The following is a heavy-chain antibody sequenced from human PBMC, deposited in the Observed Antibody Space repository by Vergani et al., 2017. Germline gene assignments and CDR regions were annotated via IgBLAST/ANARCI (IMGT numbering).Heavy chain of an antibody. CDR1: GFTFSSYS. D-gene: IGHD1-26*01. J-gene: IGHJ3*02. Sequence: EVQLVESGGGLVQPGGSLRLSCAASGFTFSSYSMNWVRQAPGKGLEWVSYISSSSSTIYYADSVKGRFTISRDNAKNSLYLQMNSLRDEETAVYYCARNAPIVGATTDAFDIWGQGTMVTVSS. V-gene: IGHV3-48*02. CDR3: ARNAPIVGATTDAFDI. CDR2: ISSSSSTI.